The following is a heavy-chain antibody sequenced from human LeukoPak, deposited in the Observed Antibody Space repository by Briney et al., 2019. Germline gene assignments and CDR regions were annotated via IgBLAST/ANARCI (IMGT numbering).Heavy chain of an antibody. J-gene: IGHJ4*02. D-gene: IGHD4-17*01. V-gene: IGHV3-30*18. CDR2: ISYDGSYK. CDR3: AKDYDYGDYAVDY. Sequence: GGSLRLSCAASGFTFSTYGMHWARQAPGKGLEWVAFISYDGSYKYYADSVKGRFTISRDSSKNTLYLQMNSLRAEDTAVYYCAKDYDYGDYAVDYWGQGTLVTVSS. CDR1: GFTFSTYG.